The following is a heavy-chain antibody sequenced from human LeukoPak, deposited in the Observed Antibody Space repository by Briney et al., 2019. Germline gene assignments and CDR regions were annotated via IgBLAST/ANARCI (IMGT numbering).Heavy chain of an antibody. J-gene: IGHJ4*02. CDR1: GGSISSGGYY. V-gene: IGHV4-31*03. D-gene: IGHD2-2*01. CDR3: ARDRCSSTSCLGIDY. Sequence: SETLSLTCTVSGGSISSGGYYWSWIRQHPGKGLEWIGYIYYSGSTYYNPSLKSRVTISIDTSKNQFSLKLSSVTAADTAVYYCARDRCSSTSCLGIDYWGQGTLVTVSS. CDR2: IYYSGST.